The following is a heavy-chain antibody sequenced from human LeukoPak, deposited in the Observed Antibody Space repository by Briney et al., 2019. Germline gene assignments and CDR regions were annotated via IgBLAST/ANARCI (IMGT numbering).Heavy chain of an antibody. CDR3: AKDGPSGYSYGHTYYYYYMDV. V-gene: IGHV3-30*18. CDR2: ISYDGSNK. J-gene: IGHJ6*03. D-gene: IGHD5-18*01. Sequence: PGGSLRLSCAASGFTFSSYGMHWVRQAPGKGLEWVAVISYDGSNKYYADSVKGRFTISRDNSKNTLYLQMNSLRAEDTAVYYCAKDGPSGYSYGHTYYYYYMDVWGKGTTVTVSS. CDR1: GFTFSSYG.